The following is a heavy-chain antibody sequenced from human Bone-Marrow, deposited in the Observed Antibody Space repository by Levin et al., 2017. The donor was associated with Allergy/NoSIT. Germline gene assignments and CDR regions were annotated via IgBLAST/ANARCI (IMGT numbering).Heavy chain of an antibody. Sequence: SQTLSLTCTVSGGSISSYYWNWVRQPPGKGLEWIGSINYSGGTNYNSSLKSRVMISVDTSKSQFSLRLHSVTAADTAVYYCARAGLKNWFDPWGQGALVTVSS. V-gene: IGHV4-59*01. J-gene: IGHJ5*02. CDR2: INYSGGT. D-gene: IGHD3/OR15-3a*01. CDR1: GGSISSYY. CDR3: ARAGLKNWFDP.